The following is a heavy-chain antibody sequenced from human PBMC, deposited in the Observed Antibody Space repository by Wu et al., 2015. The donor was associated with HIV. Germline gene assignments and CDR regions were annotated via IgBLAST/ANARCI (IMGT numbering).Heavy chain of an antibody. CDR3: VRYAHYDESIGYYIDN. J-gene: IGHJ4*02. CDR1: GYSITSGYH. V-gene: IGHV4-38-2*01. CDR2: SRRTGTT. D-gene: IGHD3-16*01. Sequence: QVQLQESAPGLVKPSETLSLTCAVSGYSITSGYHWGWIRQPPGKGLEWIGSSRRTGTTNYNPSLKSRVTISVDTSKNQFSLTVTSVTATDTAVFYCVRYAHYDESIGYYIDNWGQGTLVTVSS.